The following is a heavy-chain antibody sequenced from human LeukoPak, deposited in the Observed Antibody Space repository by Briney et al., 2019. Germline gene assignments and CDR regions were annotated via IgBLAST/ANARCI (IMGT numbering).Heavy chain of an antibody. D-gene: IGHD2-15*01. CDR2: IIPIFGTA. CDR1: GGTFSSYA. CDR3: ARVPPRYCGGGSCSPFDY. J-gene: IGHJ4*02. V-gene: IGHV1-69*01. Sequence: GSSVKVSCKASGGTFSSYAISWVRQAPGQGLEWMGGIIPIFGTANYAQKFQGRVTITADESTSTAYMELSSLRSEDTAVYYCARVPPRYCGGGSCSPFDYWGQGTLVTVSS.